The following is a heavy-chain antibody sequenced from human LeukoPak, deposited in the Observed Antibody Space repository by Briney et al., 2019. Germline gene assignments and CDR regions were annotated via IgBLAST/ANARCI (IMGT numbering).Heavy chain of an antibody. CDR2: TYYSGIT. Sequence: SETLSLTCTVSGGSISNTSYYWGWIRQPPGKGLEWIGTTYYSGITYYNPSLKSRVTISIDTSKNQFSLKLSSVTAADTAVYYCAPGDFSGFWFDPWGRGTLVTVSS. D-gene: IGHD3-10*01. J-gene: IGHJ5*02. V-gene: IGHV4-39*01. CDR3: APGDFSGFWFDP. CDR1: GGSISNTSYY.